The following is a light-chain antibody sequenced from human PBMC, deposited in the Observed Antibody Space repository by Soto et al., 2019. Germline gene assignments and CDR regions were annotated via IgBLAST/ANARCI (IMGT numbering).Light chain of an antibody. CDR2: GAS. CDR3: QHHNSYSQT. Sequence: DIQLTQSPPTLSGSVGDRVTITCRASQSIRYYLAWYQQLPGKAPKLLIYGASSLQSGVPSRFSGSGFGIEFSLTISSLQPDDFATYFCQHHNSYSQTFGQGTKVEIK. V-gene: IGKV1-5*01. CDR1: QSIRYY. J-gene: IGKJ1*01.